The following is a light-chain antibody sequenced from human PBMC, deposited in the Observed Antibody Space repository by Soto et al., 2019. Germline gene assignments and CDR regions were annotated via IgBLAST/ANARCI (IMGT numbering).Light chain of an antibody. V-gene: IGKV3-20*01. J-gene: IGKJ1*01. CDR3: QKYGSLWWT. Sequence: EIVLTQSPGTLSLSPGERATLACRASKSISSNYLAWYQQKPGQAPRLLIYGASSRATGIPDRFSGSGSETDCTLTITRLEPEDFAVYYCQKYGSLWWTFGQGTKVEIK. CDR1: KSISSNY. CDR2: GAS.